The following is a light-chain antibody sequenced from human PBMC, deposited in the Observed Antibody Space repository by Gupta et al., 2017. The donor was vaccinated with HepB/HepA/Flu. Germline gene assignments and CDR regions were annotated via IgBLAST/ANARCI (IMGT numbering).Light chain of an antibody. CDR3: QQRTDSRT. CDR1: QRISTY. V-gene: IGKV3-11*01. Sequence: EIVLTQSPATLSLSPGERATLSCRASQRISTYLAWYQQKPGQPPRLLIYDASNRATGIPARFSGSGSGTDFTLTISSLEPEDFAVYYCQQRTDSRTFGQGTKLEI. J-gene: IGKJ2*02. CDR2: DAS.